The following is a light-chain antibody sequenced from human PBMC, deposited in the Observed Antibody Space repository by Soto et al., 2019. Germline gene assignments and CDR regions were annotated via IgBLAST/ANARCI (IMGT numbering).Light chain of an antibody. J-gene: IGLJ3*02. CDR3: QTWDTGIVV. V-gene: IGLV4-69*01. Sequence: QSVLTQSPSASASLGASVKLTCTLSSGHSSYAIAWHQQQPEKGPRNLMKLNNDGGHSKGDGIPDRFSGSSSGAERYLTISSLQSEDEADYYCQTWDTGIVVFGGGTKVTVL. CDR1: SGHSSYA. CDR2: LNNDGGH.